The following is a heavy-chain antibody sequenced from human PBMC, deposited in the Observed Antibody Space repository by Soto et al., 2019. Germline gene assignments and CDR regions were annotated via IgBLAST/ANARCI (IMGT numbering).Heavy chain of an antibody. D-gene: IGHD6-13*01. CDR1: GFAVTTYS. CDR2: INAGNGNT. CDR3: ARSWSIHYNFDL. Sequence: ASVKVSCKASGFAVTTYSMHWVRQAPGQRLEWMGWINAGNGNTKYSQKFQDRVTITRDTPANIVYMELSSLRSEDTAVYYCARSWSIHYNFDLWGQGTMVTVSS. J-gene: IGHJ3*01. V-gene: IGHV1-3*01.